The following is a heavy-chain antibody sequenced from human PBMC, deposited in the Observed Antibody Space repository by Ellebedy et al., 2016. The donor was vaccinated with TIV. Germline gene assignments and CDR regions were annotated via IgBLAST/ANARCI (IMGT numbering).Heavy chain of an antibody. CDR2: IYHSGPT. V-gene: IGHV4-59*02. CDR3: ARAGGGVRGDRPFVDY. CDR1: GGSVSGYY. Sequence: MPSETLSLTCTVSGGSVSGYYWNWIRQPPGRGLEWIGYIYHSGPTNYNPSLKGRVSITFDTSKNHFSLILNSWTAADTAVYFCARAGGGVRGDRPFVDYWGQGTLLTVSS. D-gene: IGHD3-10*01. J-gene: IGHJ4*02.